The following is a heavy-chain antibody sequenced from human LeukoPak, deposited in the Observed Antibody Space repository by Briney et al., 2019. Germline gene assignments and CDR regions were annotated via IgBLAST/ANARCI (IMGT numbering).Heavy chain of an antibody. CDR1: GGSISSGGYS. CDR2: IYYSGST. D-gene: IGHD4-17*01. J-gene: IGHJ3*02. CDR3: ARARRGKTTVTLDAFDI. V-gene: IGHV4-30-4*07. Sequence: PSQTLSLTCVVSGGSISSGGYSWSWIRQPPGKGLEWIGYIYYSGSTYYNPSLKSRVTISVDTSKNQFSLKLSSVTAADTAVYYCARARRGKTTVTLDAFDIWGQGTMVTVSS.